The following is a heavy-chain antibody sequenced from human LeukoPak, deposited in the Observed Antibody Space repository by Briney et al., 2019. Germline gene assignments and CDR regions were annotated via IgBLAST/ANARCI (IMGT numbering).Heavy chain of an antibody. Sequence: SETLSLTCTVSGGFISSYYWSWIRQPPGKGLEWIGYIYYSGSTNYNPSLKSRVTISVDTSKNQFSLKLSSVTAADTAVYYCARFEYYWFDPWGQGTLVTVSS. D-gene: IGHD6-6*01. CDR1: GGFISSYY. CDR2: IYYSGST. CDR3: ARFEYYWFDP. V-gene: IGHV4-59*01. J-gene: IGHJ5*02.